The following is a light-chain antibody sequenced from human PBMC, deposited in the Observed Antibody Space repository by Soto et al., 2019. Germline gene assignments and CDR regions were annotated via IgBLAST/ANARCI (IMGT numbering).Light chain of an antibody. CDR2: GAY. V-gene: IGKV3-15*01. CDR3: QQYNNCPPIT. J-gene: IGKJ5*01. Sequence: EIVMTQSPAPLSVSPGERATLSCRASPSVSSNLAWYQHKPGQAPRLLIYGAYTRATGIPARFSGSGSGTEFTLTISSLQSEDFAVYYCQQYNNCPPITFGQGTRLEIK. CDR1: PSVSSN.